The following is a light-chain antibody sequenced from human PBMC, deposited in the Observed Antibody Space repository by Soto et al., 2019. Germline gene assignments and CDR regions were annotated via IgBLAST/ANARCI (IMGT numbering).Light chain of an antibody. J-gene: IGLJ1*01. CDR3: CSYAGSNV. CDR2: EGS. Sequence: QSALTQPASVSGSPGQSITISCTGTSSDVGSYNLVSWYQQHPGKAPKLMIYEGSKRPSGVSNCFSGSKSGNTASLTISGLQAEEEADYYCCSYAGSNVFGTGTKVTVL. CDR1: SSDVGSYNL. V-gene: IGLV2-23*01.